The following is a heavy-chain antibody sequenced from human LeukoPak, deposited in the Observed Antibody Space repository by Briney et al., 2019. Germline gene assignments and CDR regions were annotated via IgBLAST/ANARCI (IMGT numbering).Heavy chain of an antibody. Sequence: GESLKISCKGSGYSFTNYWIGWVRQTPGKGLEWMGVLYPGDSDTIYSPSFQGQVTISADKSISTAYLRWSSLKASDTAMYYCVRRGRGSYFDFWGQGTLVTVSS. CDR2: LYPGDSDT. V-gene: IGHV5-51*01. CDR1: GYSFTNYW. D-gene: IGHD3-16*01. J-gene: IGHJ4*02. CDR3: VRRGRGSYFDF.